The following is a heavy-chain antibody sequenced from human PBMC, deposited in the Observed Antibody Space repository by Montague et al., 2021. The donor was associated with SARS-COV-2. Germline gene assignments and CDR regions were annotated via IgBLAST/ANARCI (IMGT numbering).Heavy chain of an antibody. V-gene: IGHV4-39*01. CDR2: IYYSGST. Sequence: SETLSLTCTVSGSSISSSSYYWGWIRQPPGKGLEWIGSIYYSGSTYYNPSLKSRVTISVDTSKNQFSLKLCSVTAADTAVYYCARHSGRDTIFGVVIIPDALDIWGQGTMVTVSS. CDR3: ARHSGRDTIFGVVIIPDALDI. CDR1: GSSISSSSYY. J-gene: IGHJ3*02. D-gene: IGHD3-3*01.